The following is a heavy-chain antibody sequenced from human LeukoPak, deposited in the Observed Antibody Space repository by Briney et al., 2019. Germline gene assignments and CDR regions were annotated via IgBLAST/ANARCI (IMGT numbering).Heavy chain of an antibody. D-gene: IGHD3-22*01. CDR2: IYYSGST. J-gene: IGHJ3*02. CDR3: ARKYYYDSSGYYGGAFDI. CDR1: GGSIHNSNYY. V-gene: IGHV4-61*05. Sequence: SETLSLTCTVSGGSIHNSNYYWGWIRQPPGKGLEWIGYIYYSGSTNYNPSLKSRVTISVDTSKNQFSLKLSSVTAADTAVYYCARKYYYDSSGYYGGAFDIWGQGTMVTVSS.